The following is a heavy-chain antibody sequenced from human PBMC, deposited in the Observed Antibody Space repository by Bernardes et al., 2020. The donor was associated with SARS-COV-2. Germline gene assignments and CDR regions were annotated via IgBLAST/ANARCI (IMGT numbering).Heavy chain of an antibody. D-gene: IGHD3-10*01. CDR3: ARAKGDYWYFDL. V-gene: IGHV4-31*03. Sequence: SETLSLTCTVSGASIRSGGDYWTWIRQHPGKGLEWIGYIYYSGNTHYNPSLKSRTTISVDTSKNQFSLKLSSVTAADTAVYYCARAKGDYWYFDLWGRGTLVTVSS. CDR1: GASIRSGGDY. CDR2: IYYSGNT. J-gene: IGHJ2*01.